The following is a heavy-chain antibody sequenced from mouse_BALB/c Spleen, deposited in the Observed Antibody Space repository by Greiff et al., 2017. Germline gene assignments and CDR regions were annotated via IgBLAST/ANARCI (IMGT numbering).Heavy chain of an antibody. CDR1: GYAFSSYW. V-gene: IGHV1-80*01. Sequence: QVQLKESGAELVRPGSSVKISCKASGYAFSSYWMNWVKQRPGQGLEWIGQIYPGDGDTNYNGKFKGKATLTADKSSSTAYMQLSSLTSEDSAVYFCARGVLRSWFAYWGQGTLVTVSA. J-gene: IGHJ3*01. D-gene: IGHD1-1*01. CDR3: ARGVLRSWFAY. CDR2: IYPGDGDT.